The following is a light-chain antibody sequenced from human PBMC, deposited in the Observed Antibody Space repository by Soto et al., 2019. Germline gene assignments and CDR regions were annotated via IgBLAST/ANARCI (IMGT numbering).Light chain of an antibody. CDR3: QQYNTYPLT. CDR2: AAY. CDR1: QAIYTS. J-gene: IGKJ4*01. Sequence: IQMTQSPSSVSASVGDTVTITCRASQAIYTSLAWFQQAPGRAPKSLIYAAYTLHSGIPSKFSGNGWGTNFTLTIKNLQPEDFATYYCQQYNTYPLTFGGGTKVDIK. V-gene: IGKV1-16*02.